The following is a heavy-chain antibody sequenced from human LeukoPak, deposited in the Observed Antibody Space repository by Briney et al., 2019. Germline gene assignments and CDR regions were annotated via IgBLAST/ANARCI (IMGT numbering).Heavy chain of an antibody. CDR1: GFTFSSYS. V-gene: IGHV3-21*01. Sequence: EGSLRLSCAASGFTFSSYSMNWVRQAPGKGLEWVSSISSSSSYIYYADSVKGRFTISRDNAKNSLYLQMNSLRAEDTAVYYCAELGITMIGGVWGKGTTVAISS. CDR3: AELGITMIGGV. J-gene: IGHJ6*04. CDR2: ISSSSSYI. D-gene: IGHD3-10*02.